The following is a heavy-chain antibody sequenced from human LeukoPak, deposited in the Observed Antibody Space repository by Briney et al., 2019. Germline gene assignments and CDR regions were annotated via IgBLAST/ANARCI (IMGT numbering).Heavy chain of an antibody. CDR2: IYHSGST. V-gene: IGHV4-30-2*01. CDR1: GGSISSGGYS. J-gene: IGHJ5*02. D-gene: IGHD1-26*01. CDR3: ARDKLRYWFDP. Sequence: PSETLSLTCAVSGGSISSGGYSWSWIGQPPGKGLEWIGYIYHSGSTYYNPSLKSRVTISVDRSKNQFSLKLSSVTAADSAVYYCARDKLRYWFDPWGQGTLVTVSS.